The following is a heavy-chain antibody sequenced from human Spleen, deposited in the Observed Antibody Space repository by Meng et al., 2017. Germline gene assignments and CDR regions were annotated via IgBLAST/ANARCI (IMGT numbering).Heavy chain of an antibody. Sequence: GESLKISCEGSGFTFSNAYMSWVRQAPGKGLEWVSVIYSGGSTYYADSVKGRFTISRDNSKNTLYLQMNTLRAEDTAVYYCARGLHYFEYWGQGTLVTVSS. CDR1: GFTFSNAY. J-gene: IGHJ4*02. CDR2: IYSGGST. D-gene: IGHD3-16*01. CDR3: ARGLHYFEY. V-gene: IGHV3-53*01.